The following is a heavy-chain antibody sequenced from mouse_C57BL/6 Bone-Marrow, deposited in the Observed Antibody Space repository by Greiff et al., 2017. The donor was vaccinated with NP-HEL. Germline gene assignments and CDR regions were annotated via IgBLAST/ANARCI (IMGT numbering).Heavy chain of an antibody. J-gene: IGHJ3*01. CDR3: AREGYYDYRTSSWFAY. CDR1: GYTFTSYW. V-gene: IGHV1-64*01. CDR2: IHPNSGST. Sequence: VQLQQPGAELVKPGASVKLSCKASGYTFTSYWMHWVKQRPGQGLEWIGMIHPNSGSTNYNEKFKSKATLTVDKSSSTAYMQLSSLTSEDSAVYYCAREGYYDYRTSSWFAYWGQGTLVTVSA. D-gene: IGHD2-4*01.